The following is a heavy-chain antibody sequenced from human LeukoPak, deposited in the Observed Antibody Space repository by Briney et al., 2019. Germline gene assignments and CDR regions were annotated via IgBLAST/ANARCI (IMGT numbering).Heavy chain of an antibody. CDR3: AAHSHHYDSSVIDY. D-gene: IGHD3-22*01. V-gene: IGHV4-59*01. CDR2: IYYSGST. J-gene: IGHJ4*02. Sequence: SGTLSLICTVSGGSLSSYYWSWSRQPPGEGPEGIGYIYYSGSTNYNPSLKSRVTISVDPSKNQFSLKLSSVPAADTAVYYFAAHSHHYDSSVIDYWGQGTLVTVSS. CDR1: GGSLSSYY.